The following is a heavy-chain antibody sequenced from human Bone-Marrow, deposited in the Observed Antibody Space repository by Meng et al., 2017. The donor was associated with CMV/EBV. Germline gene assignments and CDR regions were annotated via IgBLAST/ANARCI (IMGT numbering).Heavy chain of an antibody. CDR1: GGHFSSYA. D-gene: IGHD4-17*01. CDR2: IIPIFGTR. J-gene: IGHJ4*02. CDR3: ARGWGGDQEAIDY. Sequence: CKASGGHFSSYAISWVRQAPGQGLGWMGVIIPIFGTRNYAQKFQGRVTITADESTTTAYMDLSSLRSEDTAVYYCARGWGGDQEAIDYWGQGTLVTVSS. V-gene: IGHV1-69*01.